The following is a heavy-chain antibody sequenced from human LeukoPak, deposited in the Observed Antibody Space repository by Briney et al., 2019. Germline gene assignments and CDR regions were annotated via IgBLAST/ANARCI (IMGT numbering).Heavy chain of an antibody. CDR2: ITVSGDT. J-gene: IGHJ5*02. Sequence: SETLSLTCSVSGGSFSNSDYYWTWIRQSAGQGLEWIGRITVSGDTHFNPSLRSRVTMSVDASKKQFSLRLNSVTAADSAIYYCVRADLTKTWWLDPWGQGILVTVSS. CDR3: VRADLTKTWWLDP. V-gene: IGHV4-61*02. D-gene: IGHD3-9*01. CDR1: GGSFSNSDYY.